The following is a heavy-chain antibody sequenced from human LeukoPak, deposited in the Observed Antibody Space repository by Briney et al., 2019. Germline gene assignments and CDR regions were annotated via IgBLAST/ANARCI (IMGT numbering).Heavy chain of an antibody. CDR2: LTGSGAST. CDR3: AKSYDYTPKSPDY. D-gene: IGHD4-11*01. Sequence: GGSLRLSCAASGFTFKNYAMGWVRQAPGKGLEWVSALTGSGASTYLADSVKGRFTISRDNSKNTLYLQMNSLRGEDTAVYYCAKSYDYTPKSPDYWGQGTLVTVSS. V-gene: IGHV3-23*01. J-gene: IGHJ4*02. CDR1: GFTFKNYA.